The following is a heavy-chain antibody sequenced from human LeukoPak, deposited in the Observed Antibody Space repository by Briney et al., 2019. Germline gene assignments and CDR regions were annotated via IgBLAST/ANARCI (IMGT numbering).Heavy chain of an antibody. V-gene: IGHV3-30-3*01. Sequence: GRSLRLSCAASGFTFSSYAMHWVRQAPGKGLEWVAVISYDGSNKYYADSVKGRFTISRDNSKNTLYLQMNSLRAEDTAVYYCARGEGGNSDYWGQGTLVTVSS. CDR2: ISYDGSNK. D-gene: IGHD2-15*01. J-gene: IGHJ4*02. CDR3: ARGEGGNSDY. CDR1: GFTFSSYA.